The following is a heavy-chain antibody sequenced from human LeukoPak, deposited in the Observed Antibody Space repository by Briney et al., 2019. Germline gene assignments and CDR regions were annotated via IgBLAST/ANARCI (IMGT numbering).Heavy chain of an antibody. CDR2: ISWNSGSI. CDR3: AKGYNYGRDY. V-gene: IGHV3-9*01. D-gene: IGHD5-18*01. J-gene: IGHJ4*02. CDR1: GFTFDDYA. Sequence: GGSLRLSCAASGFTFDDYAMHWVRQAPGKGLEWVSGISWNSGSIGYADSVKGRFTISRDNAKNSLYLQMNSLRTEDTAVYYCAKGYNYGRDYWGQGTLVTVSS.